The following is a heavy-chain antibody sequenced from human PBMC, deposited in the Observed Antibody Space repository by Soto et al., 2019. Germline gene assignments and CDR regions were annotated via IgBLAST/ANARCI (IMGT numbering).Heavy chain of an antibody. V-gene: IGHV4-30-2*01. J-gene: IGHJ4*02. CDR2: IYHIGSP. CDR1: GGSISRGGYS. CDR3: ARRLMGEFDY. D-gene: IGHD2-8*01. Sequence: PSETLSLTCAVSGGSISRGGYSWGWIRQPPGKGLEWIGHIYHIGSPFYNPSLMSRVSISIDRSQNQVSLNLRSVTAADTAVYYCARRLMGEFDYWGQGILVTVSS.